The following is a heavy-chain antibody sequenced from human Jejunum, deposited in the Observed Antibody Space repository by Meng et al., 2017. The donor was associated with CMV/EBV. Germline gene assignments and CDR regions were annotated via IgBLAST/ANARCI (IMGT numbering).Heavy chain of an antibody. CDR2: ISPYNSHA. J-gene: IGHJ4*02. D-gene: IGHD3-10*01. Sequence: SCRAPSYTFSAYGIGWVRQAPGQGLEWMGWISPYNSHAEYAQNFQDRVTLTRDTSTSTTYMELRSLMADDTAVYYCATNGSGSYFADWGQGTLVTVSS. V-gene: IGHV1-18*01. CDR1: SYTFSAYG. CDR3: ATNGSGSYFAD.